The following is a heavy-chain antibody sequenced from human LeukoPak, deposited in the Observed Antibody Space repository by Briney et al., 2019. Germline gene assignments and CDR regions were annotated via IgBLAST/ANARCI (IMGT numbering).Heavy chain of an antibody. CDR1: GFTFDDYA. D-gene: IGHD5-12*01. V-gene: IGHV3-9*01. CDR2: VSWNSGSI. J-gene: IGHJ4*02. CDR3: AKGYGYDLSIFDY. Sequence: GGSLRLSCAASGFTFDDYAMHWVRQAPGKGLEWVSGVSWNSGSIGYADSVKGRFTISRDNAKNSLYLQMNSLRAEDTALYYCAKGYGYDLSIFDYWGQGTLVTVSS.